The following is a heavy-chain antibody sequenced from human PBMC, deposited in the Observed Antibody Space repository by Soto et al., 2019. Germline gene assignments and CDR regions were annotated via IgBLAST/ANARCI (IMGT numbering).Heavy chain of an antibody. J-gene: IGHJ5*02. D-gene: IGHD2-15*01. CDR1: GFSLSTSGVG. Sequence: QITLKESGPTLVKPTQTLTLTCTFSGFSLSTSGVGVGWIRQPPGKALEWLAFISWDDDKRYSPSLKSRLTITKDTSKNQVVLTMTNMDPVDTATYCCAHRRVVPAKGNNWFDTWGQGTLVSVSS. CDR3: AHRRVVPAKGNNWFDT. V-gene: IGHV2-5*02. CDR2: ISWDDDK.